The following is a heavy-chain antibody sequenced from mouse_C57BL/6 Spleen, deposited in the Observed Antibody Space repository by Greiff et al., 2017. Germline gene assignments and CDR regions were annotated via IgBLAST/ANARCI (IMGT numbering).Heavy chain of an antibody. Sequence: VQLQQSGAELVRPGASVTLSCKASGYTFTDYEMHWVKQTPVHGLEWIGAIDPETGGTAYNQKFKGKAILTADKSSSTAYMELRSLTSEDSAVYYCTRDYGSSYVFAYWGQGTLVTVSA. D-gene: IGHD1-1*01. V-gene: IGHV1-15*01. CDR3: TRDYGSSYVFAY. CDR2: IDPETGGT. CDR1: GYTFTDYE. J-gene: IGHJ3*01.